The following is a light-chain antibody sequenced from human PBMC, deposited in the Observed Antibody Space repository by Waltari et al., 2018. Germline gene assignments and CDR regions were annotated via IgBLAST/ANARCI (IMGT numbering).Light chain of an antibody. CDR3: QSYDNSLSGI. CDR1: SSNIGAGSD. V-gene: IGLV1-40*01. CDR2: TNS. J-gene: IGLJ2*01. Sequence: QSVLTQPPSASGAPGQRATISCTGSSSNIGAGSDVPWYQHLPGTAPKPLLYTNSNRPSGVPDRFSGSKSGTSASLAITGLQAEDEADYYCQSYDNSLSGIFGGGTKLTVL.